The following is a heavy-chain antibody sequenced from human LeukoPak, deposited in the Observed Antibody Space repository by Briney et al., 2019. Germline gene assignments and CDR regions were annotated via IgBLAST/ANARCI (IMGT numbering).Heavy chain of an antibody. D-gene: IGHD6-13*01. CDR1: GGSISSYY. CDR2: IYYSGST. Sequence: ETLSLTCTVSGGSISSYYWSWIRQPPGKGLEWIGYIYYSGSTNYNPSLKSRVTISVDTSKNQFSLKLSSVTAADTAVYYCARSNSWSDAFDILGQGTMVTGSS. CDR3: ARSNSWSDAFDI. J-gene: IGHJ3*02. V-gene: IGHV4-59*01.